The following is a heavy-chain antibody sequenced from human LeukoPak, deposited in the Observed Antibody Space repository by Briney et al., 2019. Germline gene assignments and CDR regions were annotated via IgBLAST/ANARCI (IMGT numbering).Heavy chain of an antibody. V-gene: IGHV4-30-2*01. J-gene: IGHJ4*02. CDR2: IYHSGST. D-gene: IGHD2-2*01. Sequence: TLSLTCTVSGGSISSSGYSWNWIRQPPGKGLEWIGYIYHSGSTYYNPSLKSRVTISVDRSKNQFSLSLSSVTAADTAVYYCARGYQLPPFDYWGQGTLVTVSS. CDR1: GGSISSSGYS. CDR3: ARGYQLPPFDY.